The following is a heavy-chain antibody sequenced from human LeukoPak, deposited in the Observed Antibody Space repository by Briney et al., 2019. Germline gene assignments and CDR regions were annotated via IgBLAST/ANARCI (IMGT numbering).Heavy chain of an antibody. CDR2: IGGSGGST. V-gene: IGHV3-23*01. J-gene: IGHJ4*02. CDR1: GFTFSSYA. D-gene: IGHD2-2*01. Sequence: GGSLRLSCRTSGFTFSSYAMSWVRQAPGKGLEWVSAIGGSGGSTYSADSVKGRFTISRDNSKNILYLQMNSLRAEDTAIYYCAKTNLIVVPSTIRRGGFFDYWVQGTLVTVSS. CDR3: AKTNLIVVPSTIRRGGFFDY.